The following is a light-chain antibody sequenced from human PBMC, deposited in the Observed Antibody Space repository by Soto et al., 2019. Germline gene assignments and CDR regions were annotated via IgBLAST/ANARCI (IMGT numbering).Light chain of an antibody. Sequence: QSVLTQPASVSGSPGQSITISCTGTSRDVGTYTLVSWYQHYPGKAPKLIIYEGSKRPSGVSNRFSASKTGRTASLTISGLQPEDEADYYCCSYAGSSSVVFGGGTKLPVL. CDR2: EGS. J-gene: IGLJ2*01. CDR3: CSYAGSSSVV. CDR1: SRDVGTYTL. V-gene: IGLV2-23*01.